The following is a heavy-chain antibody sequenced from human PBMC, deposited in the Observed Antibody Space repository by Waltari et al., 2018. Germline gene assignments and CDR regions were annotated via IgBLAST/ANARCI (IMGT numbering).Heavy chain of an antibody. D-gene: IGHD4-17*01. J-gene: IGHJ2*01. CDR1: GFTVSSNY. V-gene: IGHV3-53*02. CDR2: IYSGGST. CDR3: AREAKYGDSRQYFDL. Sequence: EVQLVETGGGLIQPGGSLRLSCAASGFTVSSNYMSWVRQAPGKGLEWVSVIYSGGSTYYADSVKGRFTISRDNSKNTLYLQMNSLRAEDTAVYYCAREAKYGDSRQYFDLWGRGTLVTVSS.